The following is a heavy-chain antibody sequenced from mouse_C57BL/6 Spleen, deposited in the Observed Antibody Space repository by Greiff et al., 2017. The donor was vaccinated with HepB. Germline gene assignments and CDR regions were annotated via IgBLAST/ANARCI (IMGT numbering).Heavy chain of an antibody. CDR1: GFSLSTFGMG. CDR3: ARMGEFYGSSLYYFDY. V-gene: IGHV8-8*01. D-gene: IGHD1-1*01. CDR2: IWWDDDK. Sequence: VKLMESGPGILQPSQTLSLTCSFSGFSLSTFGMGVGWIRQPSGKGLEWLAHIWWDDDKYYNPALKSRLTISKDTSKNQVFLKIANVDTADTATYYCARMGEFYGSSLYYFDYWGQGTTLTVSS. J-gene: IGHJ2*01.